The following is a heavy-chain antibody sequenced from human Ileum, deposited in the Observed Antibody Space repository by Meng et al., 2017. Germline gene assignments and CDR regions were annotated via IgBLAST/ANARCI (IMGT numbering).Heavy chain of an antibody. J-gene: IGHJ4*02. CDR3: ATRGNPYLNC. V-gene: IGHV1-18*01. CDR2: INVYNGIT. Sequence: QGQLVQSGAAVKKPGASVKVSCDASGYTLSSDGFAWVRQAPEQGLEWMEWINVYNGITNYAQKFQGRVTMTTDTSTRTGYMELTSLTSDDTAIYYCATRGNPYLNCWGQGTLVTVPS. CDR1: GYTLSSDG.